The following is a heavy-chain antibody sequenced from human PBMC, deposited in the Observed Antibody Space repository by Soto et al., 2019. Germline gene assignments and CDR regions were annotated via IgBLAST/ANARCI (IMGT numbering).Heavy chain of an antibody. J-gene: IGHJ4*01. Sequence: EVQVVESGGGLVQPGGSLRLSCAASGFTFSNFWMHWVRQAPGKGLVSVSRSNSDGSSTTYADSVKGRFTISRDNAKNTLYLQKNSLRAEDPAVYYCARGRYGSGSAVAYWGHGTLVTVSS. CDR3: ARGRYGSGSAVAY. D-gene: IGHD3-10*01. V-gene: IGHV3-74*01. CDR2: SNSDGSST. CDR1: GFTFSNFW.